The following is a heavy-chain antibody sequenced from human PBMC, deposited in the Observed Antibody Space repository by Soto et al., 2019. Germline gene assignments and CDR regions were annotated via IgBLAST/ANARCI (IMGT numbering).Heavy chain of an antibody. CDR2: ISASGRDT. CDR3: AKGKTSGWYYFDS. Sequence: GGSLRLSCAASGFTFTNYAMSWVRQAPGKGLEWVSGISASGRDTYYADSVKDRFTISRDGSKNTLYLQMSSLRAEDTAIYYCAKGKTSGWYYFDSWGQGALVTVYS. CDR1: GFTFTNYA. V-gene: IGHV3-23*01. J-gene: IGHJ4*02. D-gene: IGHD6-19*01.